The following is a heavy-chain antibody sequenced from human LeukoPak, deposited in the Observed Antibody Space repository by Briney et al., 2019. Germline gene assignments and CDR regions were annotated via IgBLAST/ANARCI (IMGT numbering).Heavy chain of an antibody. J-gene: IGHJ6*03. CDR3: ARGLMRILNYYMDV. CDR2: IYYSGST. CDR1: GGSISSYY. Sequence: SETLSLTCTVSGGSISSYYWSWIRQPPGKGLEWIGYIYYSGSTNYNPSLKSRVTISVDTSKNQFSLKLSSVTAADTAVYYCARGLMRILNYYMDVWGKGTTVTVSS. V-gene: IGHV4-59*12. D-gene: IGHD2-15*01.